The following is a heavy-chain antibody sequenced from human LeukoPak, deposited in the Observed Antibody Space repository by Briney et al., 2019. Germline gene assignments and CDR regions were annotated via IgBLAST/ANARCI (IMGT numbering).Heavy chain of an antibody. CDR3: ARGRIAAAENWFDP. J-gene: IGHJ5*02. CDR1: GGSISSSSYY. V-gene: IGHV4-39*01. Sequence: SETLSLTCTVSGGSISSSSYYWGWIRQPPGKGLEWIGSIYYSGSTYYNPSLKSRVTISVDTSKNQFSLKLSSVTAADTAVYYCARGRIAAAENWFDPWGQGTLVTVSS. CDR2: IYYSGST. D-gene: IGHD6-13*01.